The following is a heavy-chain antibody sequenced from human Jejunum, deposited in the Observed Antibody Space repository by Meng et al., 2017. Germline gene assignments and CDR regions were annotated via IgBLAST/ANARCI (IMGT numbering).Heavy chain of an antibody. V-gene: IGHV3-48*03. CDR3: AREVKNSNSFDY. J-gene: IGHJ4*02. D-gene: IGHD2/OR15-2a*01. CDR1: GFTFSSYE. Sequence: GESLKISCAAPGFTFSSYELNWVRQAPGKGLEWLSYISTGGSTIYYADSVKGRFTIFRDNAKNSLYLEMNSLRAEDTATYYCAREVKNSNSFDYWGQGTLVTVSS. CDR2: ISTGGSTI.